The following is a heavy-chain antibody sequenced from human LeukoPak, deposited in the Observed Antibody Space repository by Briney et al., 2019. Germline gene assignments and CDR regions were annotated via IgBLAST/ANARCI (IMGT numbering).Heavy chain of an antibody. D-gene: IGHD4-17*01. V-gene: IGHV3-33*06. CDR3: AKSDYGDRYLDY. J-gene: IGHJ4*02. CDR2: IWYDGSNK. CDR1: GFTFSSYG. Sequence: GGSLRLSCAASGFTFSSYGMHWVRQAPGKGLEWVAVIWYDGSNKYYADSVKGRFTISRDNYKNTLYLQMNSLRAEDTAVYYCAKSDYGDRYLDYWGQGTLVTVSS.